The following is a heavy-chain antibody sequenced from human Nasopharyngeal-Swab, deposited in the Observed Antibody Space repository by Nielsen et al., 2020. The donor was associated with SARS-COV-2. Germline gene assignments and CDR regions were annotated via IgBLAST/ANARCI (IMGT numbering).Heavy chain of an antibody. CDR3: ARSRYAGYSYGLGYYYYMDV. J-gene: IGHJ6*03. CDR2: IIPIFGTA. CDR1: GGTFIIYA. V-gene: IGHV1-69*06. Sequence: SVKVSCKASGGTFIIYAISWVRHPPGQGLEWMGGIIPIFGTANYAQKFQGRVTITADKSTSTAYMELSSLRSEDTAVYYCARSRYAGYSYGLGYYYYMDVWGKGTTVTVSS. D-gene: IGHD5-18*01.